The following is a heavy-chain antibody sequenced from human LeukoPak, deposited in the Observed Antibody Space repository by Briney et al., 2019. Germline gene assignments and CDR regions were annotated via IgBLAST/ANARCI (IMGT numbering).Heavy chain of an antibody. Sequence: PSETLSLTCTVSGGSISSYYWSWIRQPPGKGLEWIGCIYYSGSTNYNPSPKSRVTISVDTSKNQFSLKLSSVTAADTAVYYRARVYCSSTSCYRAFDIWGQGTVVTVSS. J-gene: IGHJ3*02. D-gene: IGHD2-2*02. CDR1: GGSISSYY. CDR2: IYYSGST. V-gene: IGHV4-59*01. CDR3: ARVYCSSTSCYRAFDI.